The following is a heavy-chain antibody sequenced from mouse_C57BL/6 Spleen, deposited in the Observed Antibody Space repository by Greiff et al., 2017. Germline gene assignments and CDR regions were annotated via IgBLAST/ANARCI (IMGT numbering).Heavy chain of an antibody. V-gene: IGHV2-3*01. CDR2: IWGDGST. D-gene: IGHD2-1*01. J-gene: IGHJ4*01. CDR3: AKQGGHYGNYVEDAMDY. Sequence: VQLQQSGPGLVAPSQSLSITCTVSGFSLTSYGVSWVRQPPGKGLEWLGVIWGDGSTNYHSALISRLSISKDNSKSQVFLKLNSLQTDDTATYXCAKQGGHYGNYVEDAMDYWGQGTSVTVSS. CDR1: GFSLTSYG.